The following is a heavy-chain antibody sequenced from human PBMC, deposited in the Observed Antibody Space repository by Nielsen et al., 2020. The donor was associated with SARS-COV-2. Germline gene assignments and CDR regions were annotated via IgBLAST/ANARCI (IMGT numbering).Heavy chain of an antibody. D-gene: IGHD4-17*01. J-gene: IGHJ4*02. CDR1: GGSISSYY. Sequence: SETLSLTCTVSGGSISSYYWTWIRQPPGKGLEWIGYVSDSGTTNYNPSLKSRVTISLDTSKNQFFLKLSSVTAADRAVYYCARTSLLYGDYDYFDYWGQGTLVTVSS. V-gene: IGHV4-59*01. CDR2: VSDSGTT. CDR3: ARTSLLYGDYDYFDY.